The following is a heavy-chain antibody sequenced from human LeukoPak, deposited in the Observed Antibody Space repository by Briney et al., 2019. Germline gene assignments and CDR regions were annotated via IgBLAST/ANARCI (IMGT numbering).Heavy chain of an antibody. V-gene: IGHV4-34*01. CDR1: GGSFSGYY. CDR2: INHSGST. D-gene: IGHD3-10*01. Sequence: PSETLSLTCAVYGGSFSGYYWSWIRQPPGKGLERIGEINHSGSTNYNPSLKSRVTISVDTSKNQFSLKLSSVTAADTAVYYCVGRAPVPSVRGVIQNYYYYGMDVWGQGTTVTVSS. CDR3: VGRAPVPSVRGVIQNYYYYGMDV. J-gene: IGHJ6*02.